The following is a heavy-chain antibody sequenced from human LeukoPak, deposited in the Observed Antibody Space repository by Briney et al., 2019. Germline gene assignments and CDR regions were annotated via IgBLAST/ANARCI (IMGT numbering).Heavy chain of an antibody. CDR2: ITGSRDDT. D-gene: IGHD4-17*01. CDR1: GFTFSSYA. CDR3: AKKMTTVTPGNAFDI. J-gene: IGHJ3*02. V-gene: IGHV3-23*01. Sequence: PGGSLRLSCAASGFTFSSYAMNWVRQAPGKGLEWVSVITGSRDDTFYADSVKGRFTISRDNSKNTLYLQMNSLRAEDTAMYYCAKKMTTVTPGNAFDIWGQGTMVTVSS.